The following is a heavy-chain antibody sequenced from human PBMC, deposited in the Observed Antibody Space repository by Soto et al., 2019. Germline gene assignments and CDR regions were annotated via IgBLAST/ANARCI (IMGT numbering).Heavy chain of an antibody. CDR3: AKEIFAAAYAATSAFDL. Sequence: GGSLRLSCAASGFTFSSHAMGWPRQAPGTGPEWVAFVDGSGGDTSYAESVKGRFIISRDNSDNSLFLHMNSLRAEDTGRYFCAKEIFAAAYAATSAFDLWGQGTLVTVSS. CDR1: GFTFSSHA. D-gene: IGHD2-8*01. J-gene: IGHJ4*02. CDR2: VDGSGGDT. V-gene: IGHV3-23*01.